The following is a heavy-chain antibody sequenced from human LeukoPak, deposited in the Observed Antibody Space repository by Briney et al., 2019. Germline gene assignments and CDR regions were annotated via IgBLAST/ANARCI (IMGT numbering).Heavy chain of an antibody. CDR1: GFTFSSYV. J-gene: IGHJ4*02. D-gene: IGHD3-10*02. CDR2: IGGSGVTT. CDR3: AKGVRDYYVSAAYYTLPYFDS. V-gene: IGHV3-23*01. Sequence: GGSLRLSCAASGFTFSSYVMSWVRQAPGKGLEWVSAIGGSGVTTYYADSVRGRFTISRDNSRNTLYLQMNSLRAEDTAVYFCAKGVRDYYVSAAYYTLPYFDSWGQGNLVTVSS.